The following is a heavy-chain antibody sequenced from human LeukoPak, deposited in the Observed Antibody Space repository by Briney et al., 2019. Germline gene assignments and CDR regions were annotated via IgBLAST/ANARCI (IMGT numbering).Heavy chain of an antibody. CDR2: LSGSGITT. D-gene: IGHD6-19*01. V-gene: IGHV3-23*01. CDR1: GFTLSNSA. CDR3: AKGIYSSGWSYFDY. J-gene: IGHJ4*01. Sequence: GGSLTLSCAASGFTLSNSAMSWVRQAPGKGLEWVSTLSGSGITTYYADSVKGRFTISRDNSKNTLYLQMNSLRAEDTAVYYCAKGIYSSGWSYFDYWGHGTLVTVSS.